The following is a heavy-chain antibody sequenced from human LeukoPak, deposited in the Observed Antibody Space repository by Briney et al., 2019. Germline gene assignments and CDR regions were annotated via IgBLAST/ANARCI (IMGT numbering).Heavy chain of an antibody. V-gene: IGHV1-2*02. CDR3: ARGAAVAGITDY. CDR1: GYTFTGYY. J-gene: IGHJ4*02. CDR2: INPNSGGT. D-gene: IGHD6-19*01. Sequence: ASVKVSCKASGYTFTGYYMHWVRQAPGQGLEWMGWINPNSGGTNYAQKFQGRVTMTRDTSISTAYMELSRLRSDDTAVYYCARGAAVAGITDYWGQETLVTVSS.